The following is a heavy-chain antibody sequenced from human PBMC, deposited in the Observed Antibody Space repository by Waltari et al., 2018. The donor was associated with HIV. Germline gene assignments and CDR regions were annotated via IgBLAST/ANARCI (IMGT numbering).Heavy chain of an antibody. CDR1: GGTFSSYD. Sequence: QVQLVQSGAEVKKPGSSVKVSCKATGGTFSSYDISWVRQAPGQGLEGMGGIIPIFGTANYAQKCQGRVTITADESTSTAYMELSSLRSEDTAVYYCARGGSEMAGLDYWGQGTLVTVSS. CDR2: IIPIFGTA. CDR3: ARGGSEMAGLDY. D-gene: IGHD6-19*01. V-gene: IGHV1-69*01. J-gene: IGHJ4*02.